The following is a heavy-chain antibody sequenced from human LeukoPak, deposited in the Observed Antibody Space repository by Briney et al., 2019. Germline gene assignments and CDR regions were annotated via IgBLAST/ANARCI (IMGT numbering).Heavy chain of an antibody. J-gene: IGHJ4*02. Sequence: GGSLRLSCAAPGFTFSSYAMHWVRQASGKGLEWVSAISGSGGSTYYADSVKARFTISRDNSKNTLYLQMNSLRAEDTAVYYCAKDIHYFGSSGVIDYWGQGTLVTVSS. V-gene: IGHV3-23*01. D-gene: IGHD3-22*01. CDR3: AKDIHYFGSSGVIDY. CDR2: ISGSGGST. CDR1: GFTFSSYA.